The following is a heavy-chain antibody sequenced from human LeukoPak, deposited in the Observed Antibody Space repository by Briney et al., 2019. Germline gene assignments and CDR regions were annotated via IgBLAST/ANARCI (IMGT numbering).Heavy chain of an antibody. J-gene: IGHJ4*02. CDR1: GYTLTELS. D-gene: IGHD3-16*02. V-gene: IGHV1-24*01. CDR3: ATDDYVWGSYRSIDY. Sequence: ASVKVFCKVSGYTLTELSMHWVRQAPAKGLEGMGGFDPEDGETIYAQKFQRRVTMTEDTSTDTAYMELSSLRSEDTAVYYCATDDYVWGSYRSIDYWGQGTLVTVSS. CDR2: FDPEDGET.